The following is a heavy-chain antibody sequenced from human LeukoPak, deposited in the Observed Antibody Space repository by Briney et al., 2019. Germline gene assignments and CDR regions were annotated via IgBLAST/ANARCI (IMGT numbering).Heavy chain of an antibody. Sequence: ASVKVSCKASGYTFTSYAMHWERQAPGQRLEWMGWINTGNGNTKYSQKFQGRVTITRDTSASTAYMELSSLRSEGTAVYYCARVRSGYFDYWGQGTLVTVSS. V-gene: IGHV1-3*04. CDR3: ARVRSGYFDY. D-gene: IGHD3-3*01. CDR2: INTGNGNT. J-gene: IGHJ4*02. CDR1: GYTFTSYA.